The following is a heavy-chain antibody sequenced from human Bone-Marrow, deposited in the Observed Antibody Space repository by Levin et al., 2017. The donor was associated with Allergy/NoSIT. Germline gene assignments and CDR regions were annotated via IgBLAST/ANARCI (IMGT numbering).Heavy chain of an antibody. CDR1: GGSVSSVDYY. CDR2: MYYSGGT. CDR3: VRQGGLALYSSSWYFDS. V-gene: IGHV4-30-4*01. Sequence: SETLSLTCSVSGGSVSSVDYYWNWIRQRPGTGLEWIGFMYYSGGTYYNPSLSSRVTISVDTSKNQFSLRLTSVTAADTAVYYCVRQGGLALYSSSWYFDSWGQGTLVTVSS. D-gene: IGHD6-13*01. J-gene: IGHJ4*02.